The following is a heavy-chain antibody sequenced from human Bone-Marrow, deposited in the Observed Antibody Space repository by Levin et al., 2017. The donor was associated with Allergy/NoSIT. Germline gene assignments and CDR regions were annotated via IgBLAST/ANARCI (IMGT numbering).Heavy chain of an antibody. D-gene: IGHD1-1*01. CDR3: TIDPRSVGWNPAGLSRDY. CDR2: VKMMRDGAPA. CDR1: GFNFSETW. J-gene: IGHJ4*02. V-gene: IGHV3-15*01. Sequence: TAGGSLRLSCEASGFNFSETWMTWVRQTPGKGLEWVGRVKMMRDGAPADYAAPVKGRFAISRDDSKNMVYLQMNSLRTEDTALYYCTIDPRSVGWNPAGLSRDYWGQGTLVTVSS.